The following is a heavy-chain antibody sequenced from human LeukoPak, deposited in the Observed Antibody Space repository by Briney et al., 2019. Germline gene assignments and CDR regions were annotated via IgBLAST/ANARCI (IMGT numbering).Heavy chain of an antibody. CDR1: GFTFSSYS. V-gene: IGHV3-21*01. D-gene: IGHD3-22*01. J-gene: IGHJ4*02. Sequence: PGGSLRLSCAASGFTFSSYSMNWVRQAPGKGVEWVSSISSSSSYIYYADSVKGRFTISRDNAKNSLYLQMNSLRAEDTAVYYCARPYYYDSSGYYNPHYFDYWGQGTLVTVSS. CDR2: ISSSSSYI. CDR3: ARPYYYDSSGYYNPHYFDY.